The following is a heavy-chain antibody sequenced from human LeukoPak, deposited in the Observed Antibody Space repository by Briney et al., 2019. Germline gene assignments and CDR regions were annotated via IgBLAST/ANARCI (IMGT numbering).Heavy chain of an antibody. Sequence: SETLSLTCTVSGGSISSYYWSWIRQPPGKGLEWIGYIYYSGSTNYNPSLKSRVTISVDTSKNQFSLKLSSVTAADTAVYYCAREPRIYDSSGYYYDSSGFDYWGQGTLVTVSS. CDR3: AREPRIYDSSGYYYDSSGFDY. D-gene: IGHD3-22*01. V-gene: IGHV4-59*01. J-gene: IGHJ4*02. CDR2: IYYSGST. CDR1: GGSISSYY.